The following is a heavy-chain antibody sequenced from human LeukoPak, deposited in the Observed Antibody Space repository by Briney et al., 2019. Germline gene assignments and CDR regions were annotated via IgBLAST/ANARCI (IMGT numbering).Heavy chain of an antibody. J-gene: IGHJ4*02. Sequence: SETLSLTCTVSGDSISSYYWSWLRQPPGKGLEWIGHVYYSGRTTYNPSLRSRLTISVDTSTSQLSLKLSSVTAADTAVYYCARRKPTGSYPLEVWGQGTLVTVSS. CDR3: ARRKPTGSYPLEV. CDR2: VYYSGRT. V-gene: IGHV4-59*08. D-gene: IGHD3-10*01. CDR1: GDSISSYY.